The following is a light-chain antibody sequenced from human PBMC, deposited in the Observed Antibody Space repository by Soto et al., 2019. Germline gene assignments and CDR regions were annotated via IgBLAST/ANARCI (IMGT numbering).Light chain of an antibody. CDR3: ISYSCSHNHLV. J-gene: IGLJ2*01. Sequence: QSALTQPPSASGSPGQSVTIYCSGTSSDIGGYNYVSWYQQLPGNAPKLMIYEVTKRPSGVPDRFSGSKSGNRASLTVSGLQAEDAGDYFCISYSCSHNHLVFGGGTKLTVL. V-gene: IGLV2-8*01. CDR2: EVT. CDR1: SSDIGGYNY.